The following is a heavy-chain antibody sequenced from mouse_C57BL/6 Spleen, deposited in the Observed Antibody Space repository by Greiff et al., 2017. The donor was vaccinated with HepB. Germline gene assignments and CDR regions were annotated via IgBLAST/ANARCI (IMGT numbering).Heavy chain of an antibody. CDR3: ARGNYYGSTWGYYAMDY. Sequence: QVQLQQSGAELVKPGASVKMSCKASGYTFTTYPIEWMKQNHGKSLEWIGNFHPYNDDTKYNEKFKGKATLTVEKSSSTVYLELSRLTSDDSAVYYCARGNYYGSTWGYYAMDYWGQGTSVTVSS. D-gene: IGHD1-1*01. V-gene: IGHV1-47*01. CDR1: GYTFTTYP. J-gene: IGHJ4*01. CDR2: FHPYNDDT.